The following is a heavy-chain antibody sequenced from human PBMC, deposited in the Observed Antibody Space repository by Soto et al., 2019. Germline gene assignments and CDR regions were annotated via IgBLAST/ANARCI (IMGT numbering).Heavy chain of an antibody. CDR3: VKKSSYDRPHYDNFDY. CDR1: GFSFSTYP. D-gene: IGHD3-10*01. J-gene: IGHJ4*02. CDR2: ISANGRGT. V-gene: IGHV3-23*01. Sequence: PGGSLRLSCATSGFSFSTYPMSWVRQAPGKGLEWVTAISANGRGTSYADSVKGRFTILRDNSKNTLFLQMNSLRADDTAVYFCVKKSSYDRPHYDNFDYWGQGTLVTVSS.